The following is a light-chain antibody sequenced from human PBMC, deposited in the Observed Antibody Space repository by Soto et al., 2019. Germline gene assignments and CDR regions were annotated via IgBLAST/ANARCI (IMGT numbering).Light chain of an antibody. CDR2: GNS. Sequence: QSVLTQPPSASGTPGQRITISCSGSSSNIGSHTVNWHQQVPGTAPKLLIYGNSNRPSGVPDRFSGSKSGTSASLAITGLQAEDEADYYCQSYDSSLSVYVVFGGGTKVTVL. V-gene: IGLV1-40*01. CDR3: QSYDSSLSVYVV. CDR1: SSNIGSHT. J-gene: IGLJ2*01.